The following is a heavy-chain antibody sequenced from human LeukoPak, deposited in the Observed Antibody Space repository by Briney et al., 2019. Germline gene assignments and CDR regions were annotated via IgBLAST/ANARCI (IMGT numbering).Heavy chain of an antibody. D-gene: IGHD3-9*01. CDR1: GFSFSEHS. J-gene: IGHJ4*02. Sequence: GGSLRLSCAASGFSFSEHSMNWVRQAPGKGLEWVSNIRGSSSAMNYTDSVKGRFTISRDNAKNSLYLEMSSLRAEDTAVYYCARDRDWSFDYWGLGTLVSVSS. CDR2: IRGSSSAM. V-gene: IGHV3-48*04. CDR3: ARDRDWSFDY.